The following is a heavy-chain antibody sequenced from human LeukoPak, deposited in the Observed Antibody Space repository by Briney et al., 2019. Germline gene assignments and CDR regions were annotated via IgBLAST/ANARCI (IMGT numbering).Heavy chain of an antibody. CDR3: ARLASGSYPNYFDY. V-gene: IGHV3-53*01. J-gene: IGHJ4*02. CDR2: IYSGGST. Sequence: GGSLRLSCAASDFTFSSFALYWVRQAPGKGLEWVSVIYSGGSTYYADSVKGRFTISRDTGKNSLYLQMNSLRSEDTAVYYCARLASGSYPNYFDYWGQGILVTVSS. CDR1: DFTFSSFA. D-gene: IGHD1-26*01.